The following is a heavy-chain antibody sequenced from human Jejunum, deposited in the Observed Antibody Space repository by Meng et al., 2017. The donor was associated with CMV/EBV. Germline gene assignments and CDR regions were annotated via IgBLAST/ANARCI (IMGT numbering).Heavy chain of an antibody. CDR3: ARAPHTSYYYFGMDV. V-gene: IGHV3-13*01. CDR1: GFTLSRYD. J-gene: IGHJ6*02. D-gene: IGHD2-2*01. CDR2: IGTGGDS. Sequence: SGFTLSRYDMHWVRQTTGKGLEWVSVIGTGGDSYYPDSVKGRFTISRQDFKNSLYLQMNSLRAEDSAVYFCARAPHTSYYYFGMDVWGQGTTVIVSS.